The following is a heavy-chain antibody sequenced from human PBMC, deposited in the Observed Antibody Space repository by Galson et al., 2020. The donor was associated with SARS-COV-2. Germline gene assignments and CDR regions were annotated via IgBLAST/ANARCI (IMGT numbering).Heavy chain of an antibody. CDR1: GGSISSGGYY. CDR3: ARDRGGYCSSTSCQYYYYGMDV. CDR2: IYYSGST. V-gene: IGHV4-31*03. Sequence: SETLSLTCSVSGGSISSGGYYWSWIRQHPGKGLEWIGYIYYSGSTYYNPSLKSRVTISVDTSKNQFSLKLSSVTAADTAVYYCARDRGGYCSSTSCQYYYYGMDVWGQGTTVTVSS. J-gene: IGHJ6*02. D-gene: IGHD2-2*01.